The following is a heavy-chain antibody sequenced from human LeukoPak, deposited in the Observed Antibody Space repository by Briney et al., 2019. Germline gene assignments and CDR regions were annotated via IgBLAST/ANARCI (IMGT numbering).Heavy chain of an antibody. CDR1: GFTVSSNY. CDR2: IYSGGST. Sequence: GGSLRLSCAASGFTVSSNYMSWVRQAPGKGLEWVSVIYSGGSTYYADSVTGRFTISRDNSKNTLYLQMNSLRAEDTAVYYCARSYNYYDSSGTSNDYWGQGTLVTVSS. CDR3: ARSYNYYDSSGTSNDY. D-gene: IGHD3-22*01. J-gene: IGHJ4*02. V-gene: IGHV3-66*01.